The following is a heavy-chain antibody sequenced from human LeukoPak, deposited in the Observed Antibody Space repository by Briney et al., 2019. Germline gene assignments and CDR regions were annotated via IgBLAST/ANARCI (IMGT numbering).Heavy chain of an antibody. CDR1: GGSISSYY. CDR2: IYTSGST. D-gene: IGHD3-22*01. Sequence: SETLSLTCTVSGGSISSYYWSWIRQPAGKGLEWIGRIYTSGSTNYNPSLKSRVTMSVDTSKNQFSLKLSSVTAADTAVYYCARDFSSQDYYDSSGYYHPFDYWGQGTLVTVSS. V-gene: IGHV4-4*07. J-gene: IGHJ4*02. CDR3: ARDFSSQDYYDSSGYYHPFDY.